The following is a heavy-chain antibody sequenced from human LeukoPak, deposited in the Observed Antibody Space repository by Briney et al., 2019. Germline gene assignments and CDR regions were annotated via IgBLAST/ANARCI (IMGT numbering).Heavy chain of an antibody. V-gene: IGHV3-7*01. CDR1: GFTFSTYW. CDR3: TRDFSLSSGWYSFIDY. D-gene: IGHD6-19*01. J-gene: IGHJ4*02. Sequence: GESLRLSCAASGFTFSTYWMSWVRQAPGKGLELVANIKQDGSEKFYVDSVKGRFTISRDNAKNSLYLQMDSLRAEDTAVYYCTRDFSLSSGWYSFIDYWGQGTLVTVSS. CDR2: IKQDGSEK.